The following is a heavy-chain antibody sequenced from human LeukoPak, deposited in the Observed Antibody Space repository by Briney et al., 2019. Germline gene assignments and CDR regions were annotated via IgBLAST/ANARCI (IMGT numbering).Heavy chain of an antibody. CDR1: GGSISSYY. CDR3: ARGRDYGDLTT. CDR2: IYYSGST. D-gene: IGHD4-17*01. V-gene: IGHV4-59*01. J-gene: IGHJ5*02. Sequence: KASETLSLTCTVSGGSISSYYWSCIRQPAGKGLEWIGYIYYSGSTNYNPSLKSRVTISVDTSKNQFSLKLSSVTAADTAVYYCARGRDYGDLTTWGQGTLVTVSS.